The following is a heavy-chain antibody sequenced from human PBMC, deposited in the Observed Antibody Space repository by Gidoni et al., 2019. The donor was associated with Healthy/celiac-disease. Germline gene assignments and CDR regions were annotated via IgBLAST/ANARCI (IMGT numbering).Heavy chain of an antibody. CDR2: ISSSSSYT. CDR3: ARTAYCGGDCYSGFDEYYFDY. D-gene: IGHD2-21*02. CDR1: GFTFSDYY. V-gene: IGHV3-11*06. J-gene: IGHJ4*02. Sequence: QVQLVESGGGLVKPGGSLRLSCAASGFTFSDYYMSGIRQAPGKGLEGVSYISSSSSYTNYADSVKGRFTISRDNAKNSLYLQMNSLRAEDTAVYYCARTAYCGGDCYSGFDEYYFDYWGQGTLVTVSS.